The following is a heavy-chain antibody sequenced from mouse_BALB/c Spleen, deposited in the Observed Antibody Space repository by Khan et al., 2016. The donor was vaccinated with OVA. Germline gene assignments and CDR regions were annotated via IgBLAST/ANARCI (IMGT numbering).Heavy chain of an antibody. V-gene: IGHV3-2*02. CDR3: ARTARIKY. CDR2: ISYSGST. J-gene: IGHJ2*01. Sequence: EVQLQESGPGLVKPSQSLSLTCTVTGYSITSGYGWNWIRQFPGNKLKWRGYISYSGSTNYNPSLKSRISITRDTSKNQFFLQLNSVTTEDTSTYYCARTARIKYWGQGTTLTVSS. D-gene: IGHD1-2*01. CDR1: GYSITSGYG.